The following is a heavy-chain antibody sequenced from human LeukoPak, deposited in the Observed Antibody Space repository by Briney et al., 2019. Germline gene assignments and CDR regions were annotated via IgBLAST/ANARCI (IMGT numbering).Heavy chain of an antibody. V-gene: IGHV1-69*01. CDR1: GGTFSNYP. CDR3: AGGPEIEVAGTTFAAYKWFDP. J-gene: IGHJ5*02. Sequence: SVKDSCKTSGGTFSNYPISWVRQAPGQELEWMGGIMPIFGTAHYAEKLQARVTITADEFTSTVFLELRSLNYEDTAVYYCAGGPEIEVAGTTFAAYKWFDPWGQGTLLTVSS. CDR2: IMPIFGTA. D-gene: IGHD6-19*01.